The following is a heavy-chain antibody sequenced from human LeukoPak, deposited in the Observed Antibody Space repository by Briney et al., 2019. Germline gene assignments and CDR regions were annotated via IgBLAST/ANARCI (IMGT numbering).Heavy chain of an antibody. CDR3: ARLGVLPGLLEDY. Sequence: GASVTVSCTASGSTFTSYGISWVRQAPGQGLEWMGWVRAYNGNTNYAQKLQGRVTMTTDTSTSTAYMELRSLRSHDTAVYYCARLGVLPGLLEDYWGQGTLVTVSS. D-gene: IGHD1-26*01. CDR1: GSTFTSYG. CDR2: VRAYNGNT. J-gene: IGHJ4*02. V-gene: IGHV1-18*01.